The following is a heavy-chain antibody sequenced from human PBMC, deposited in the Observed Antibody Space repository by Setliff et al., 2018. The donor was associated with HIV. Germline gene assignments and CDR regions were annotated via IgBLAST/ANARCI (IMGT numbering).Heavy chain of an antibody. V-gene: IGHV3-30*18. J-gene: IGHJ5*02. CDR2: ISYDGTNT. D-gene: IGHD1-1*01. CDR1: GFTFSRSG. Sequence: PGGSLRLSCAASGFTFSRSGMHWVRQAPGKGLDCVSLISYDGTNTYYADSVKGRFTISRDNSKNTLYLQMDSLRGDDTAVYYCAKDFFTGGFDPWGQGTLVTVSS. CDR3: AKDFFTGGFDP.